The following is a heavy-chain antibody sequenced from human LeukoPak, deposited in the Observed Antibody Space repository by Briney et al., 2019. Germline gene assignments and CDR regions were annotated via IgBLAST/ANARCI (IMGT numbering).Heavy chain of an antibody. D-gene: IGHD3-22*01. V-gene: IGHV3-21*01. CDR1: GFTFSSYT. CDR3: AGDRSDFYYDSSANYMDV. J-gene: IGHJ6*03. Sequence: GGSLRLSCAASGFTFSSYTMNWVRQAPGMGLEWVSSISDSSYYIYYADSVRGRFTVSRDNAKNSLYLQMNSLRAEDTAVYYCAGDRSDFYYDSSANYMDVWGKGTTVTVSS. CDR2: ISDSSYYI.